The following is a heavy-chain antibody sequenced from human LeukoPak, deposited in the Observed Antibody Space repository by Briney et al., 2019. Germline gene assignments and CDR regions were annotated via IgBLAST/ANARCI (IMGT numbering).Heavy chain of an antibody. CDR1: GFTFSSYA. CDR2: ISGSGGNT. V-gene: IGHV3-23*01. J-gene: IGHJ5*02. D-gene: IGHD3-10*01. CDR3: ARDGEDYYGSGSPPNWFDP. Sequence: GGSLRLSCAASGFTFSSYAMSWVRQAPGKGLEWVSLISGSGGNTYYADSVKGRFTISRDNSKNTLYLQMNSLRAEDTAVYYCARDGEDYYGSGSPPNWFDPWGQGTLVTVSS.